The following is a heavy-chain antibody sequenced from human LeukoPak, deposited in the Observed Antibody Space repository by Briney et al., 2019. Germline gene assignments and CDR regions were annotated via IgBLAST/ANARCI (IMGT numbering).Heavy chain of an antibody. CDR2: ISGDGTIT. CDR1: GLNLDAYA. Sequence: GGSLRLSCAASGLNLDAYAMHWVRQAPGKGLKWVSLISGDGTITYHADSVKGRFTISRDNRKNSLFLEMNSLRSEDTALYYCAKDTPLFYHYYGIDVWGQGTTVTVSS. CDR3: AKDTPLFYHYYGIDV. J-gene: IGHJ6*02. V-gene: IGHV3-43*02.